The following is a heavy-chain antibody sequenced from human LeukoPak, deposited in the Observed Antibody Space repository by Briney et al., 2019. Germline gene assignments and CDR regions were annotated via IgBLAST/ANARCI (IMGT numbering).Heavy chain of an antibody. CDR3: ARDGPYSGSPGAFDY. V-gene: IGHV3-21*01. D-gene: IGHD1-26*01. CDR1: GFTFSSYA. J-gene: IGHJ4*02. CDR2: ISPSSTYM. Sequence: GGSLRLSCAASGFTFSSYAMSWVRQAPGKGLEWVSSISPSSTYMYYADSVKGRFTVSRDNTKNSLYMQMNSLRAEDTAVYHCARDGPYSGSPGAFDYWGQGTLVTVSS.